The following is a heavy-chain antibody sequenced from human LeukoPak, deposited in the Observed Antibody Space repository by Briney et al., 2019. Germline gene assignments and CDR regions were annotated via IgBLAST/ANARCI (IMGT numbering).Heavy chain of an antibody. Sequence: ASVKVSCKASGYSFSSYDINWVRQATGQGLEWMGRMNPNSGNRGYAQKFQGRVTITRNTSISTAYMELSSLRSEDTAVYYCARMSYYDSSGDNWFDPWGQGTLVTVSS. CDR1: GYSFSSYD. V-gene: IGHV1-8*03. J-gene: IGHJ5*02. D-gene: IGHD3-22*01. CDR3: ARMSYYDSSGDNWFDP. CDR2: MNPNSGNR.